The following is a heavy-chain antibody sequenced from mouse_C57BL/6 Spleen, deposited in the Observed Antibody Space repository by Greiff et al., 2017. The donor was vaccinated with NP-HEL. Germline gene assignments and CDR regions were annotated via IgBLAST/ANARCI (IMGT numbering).Heavy chain of an antibody. CDR3: AKNGGYYAMDY. Sequence: VKLMESGPGLVQPSQSLSITCTVSGFSLTSYGVHWVRQPPGKGLEWLGVIWSGGSTDYNAAFISRLSISKDNSKSQVFFKMNSLQADDTAIYYCAKNGGYYAMDYWGQGTSVTVSS. CDR1: GFSLTSYG. CDR2: IWSGGST. V-gene: IGHV2-4*01. J-gene: IGHJ4*01.